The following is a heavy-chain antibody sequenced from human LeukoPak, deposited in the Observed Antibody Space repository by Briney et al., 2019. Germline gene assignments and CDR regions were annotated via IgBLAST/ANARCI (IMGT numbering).Heavy chain of an antibody. CDR1: GGSISSYY. Sequence: PSETLSLTCPVPGGSISSYYWSWIRQPAGKGLEGIGRFYTSWSTNYNPSLKSRVTMSVDTSKNQFSLKLSSVTAADTAVYYCASQGIHYDSSGYYYLDAFDIWGQGTMVTVSS. V-gene: IGHV4-4*07. CDR3: ASQGIHYDSSGYYYLDAFDI. J-gene: IGHJ3*02. D-gene: IGHD3-22*01. CDR2: FYTSWST.